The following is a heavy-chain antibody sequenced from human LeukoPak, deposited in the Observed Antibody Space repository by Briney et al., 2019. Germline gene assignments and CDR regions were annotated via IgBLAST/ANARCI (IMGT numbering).Heavy chain of an antibody. CDR3: AKSPPRGIPPYYFDY. CDR1: GFTFSNAW. J-gene: IGHJ4*02. V-gene: IGHV3-23*01. CDR2: ISGSGGST. Sequence: GGSLRLSCAASGFTFSNAWMSWVRQAPGKGLEWVSAISGSGGSTYYADSVKGRFTISRDNSKNTLYLQMNSLRAEDTAVYYCAKSPPRGIPPYYFDYWGQGTLVTVSS.